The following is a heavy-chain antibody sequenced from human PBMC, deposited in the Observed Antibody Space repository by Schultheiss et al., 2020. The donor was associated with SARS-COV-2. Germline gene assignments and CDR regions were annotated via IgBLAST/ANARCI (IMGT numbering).Heavy chain of an antibody. CDR3: AKERWYSSSWYDY. J-gene: IGHJ4*02. D-gene: IGHD6-13*01. V-gene: IGHV3-23*01. CDR2: ISGSGGST. CDR1: GFTFSNYA. Sequence: GGSLRLSCAASGFTFSNYAMSWVRQAPGKGLEWVSAISGSGGSTSYADSVKGRFTISRDKSKNTLYLQMNSPRAEDTAVYYCAKERWYSSSWYDYWGQGTLVTVSS.